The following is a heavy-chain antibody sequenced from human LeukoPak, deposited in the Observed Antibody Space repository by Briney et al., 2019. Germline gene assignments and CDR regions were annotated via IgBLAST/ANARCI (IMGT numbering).Heavy chain of an antibody. CDR3: ARGRYDSSGYYLIDY. V-gene: IGHV1-18*01. CDR1: GYTFTSYH. CDR2: ISAYNGNT. J-gene: IGHJ4*02. Sequence: GASVKVSCKASGYTFTSYHINWVRQAPGQGLEWMGWISAYNGNTNYAQKLQGRVTMTTDTSTSIAYMELRSLRSGDTAVYYCARGRYDSSGYYLIDYWGQGTLVTVSS. D-gene: IGHD3-22*01.